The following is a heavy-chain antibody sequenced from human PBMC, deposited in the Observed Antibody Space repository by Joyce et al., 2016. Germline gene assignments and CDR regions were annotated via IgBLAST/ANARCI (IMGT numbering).Heavy chain of an antibody. CDR3: TTPGGGYCSGGSCYSG. Sequence: EVQLVESGGGLVQPGGSLKLSCAASGFIFSDSVMHWVRQSSGKGLEWVGRIRSKTNNYATAYAASVKGRFTVSRDDSKNTAYLQMNGLKTEDTAVYYCTTPGGGYCSGGSCYSGWGQGTLVTVSS. D-gene: IGHD2-15*01. CDR2: IRSKTNNYAT. J-gene: IGHJ4*02. V-gene: IGHV3-73*02. CDR1: GFIFSDSV.